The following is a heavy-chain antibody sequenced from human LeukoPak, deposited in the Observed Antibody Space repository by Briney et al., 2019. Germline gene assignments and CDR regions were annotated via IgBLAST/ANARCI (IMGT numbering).Heavy chain of an antibody. CDR1: GFTVSSNS. D-gene: IGHD5-18*01. CDR2: IYSDNT. CDR3: ARSTIQLELRFDY. V-gene: IGHV3-53*01. J-gene: IGHJ4*02. Sequence: PGGSLRLSCTVSGFTVSSNSMSWVRQAPGKGLEWASFIYSDNTHYSDSVKGRFTISRDNSKNTLYLQMNSLRAEDTAVYYCARSTIQLELRFDYWGQGTLVTVSS.